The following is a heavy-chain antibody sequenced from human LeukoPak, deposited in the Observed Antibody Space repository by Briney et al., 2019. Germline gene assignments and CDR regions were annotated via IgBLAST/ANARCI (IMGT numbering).Heavy chain of an antibody. V-gene: IGHV4-4*02. D-gene: IGHD5-12*01. CDR1: GGSISSNNW. Sequence: PSETLSLTCAVSGGSISSNNWWSWVRRPPGKGLEWIGEINRSGSTNYNPSLKSRVTISVDASKNQFSLKLSSVTAADTAVYYCARGGEWLRSIPTPLDYWGQGTLVTVSS. J-gene: IGHJ4*02. CDR3: ARGGEWLRSIPTPLDY. CDR2: INRSGST.